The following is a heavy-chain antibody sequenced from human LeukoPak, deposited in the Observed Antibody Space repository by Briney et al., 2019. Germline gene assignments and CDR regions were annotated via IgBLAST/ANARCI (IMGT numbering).Heavy chain of an antibody. CDR2: INPDGGST. D-gene: IGHD6-13*01. V-gene: IGHV1-46*01. J-gene: IGHJ4*02. CDR3: ARAPRNSSTMLDY. CDR1: GYTVTSYY. Sequence: ASVKVSCKASGYTVTSYYMHWVRQAPGQGLEWMGLINPDGGSTAYAHRFQGRVTMTRDTSTSTVYMDLSSLRSEDTAVYYCARAPRNSSTMLDYWGQGTLVTVSS.